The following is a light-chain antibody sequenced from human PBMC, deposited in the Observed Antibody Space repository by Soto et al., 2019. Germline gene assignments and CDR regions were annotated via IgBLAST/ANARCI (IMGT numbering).Light chain of an antibody. CDR2: NNN. CDR3: ATWDDSLNARGV. CDR1: RSNIGNNA. V-gene: IGLV1-44*01. J-gene: IGLJ3*02. Sequence: QSVLTQTPSASGTPGQRVTISCSGSRSNIGNNAVSWYQKFPGTAPKLLIYNNNQRPSGVPDRFSGSKSGTSASLALSGLQSEDEADYDCATWDDSLNARGVFGGGTKLTVL.